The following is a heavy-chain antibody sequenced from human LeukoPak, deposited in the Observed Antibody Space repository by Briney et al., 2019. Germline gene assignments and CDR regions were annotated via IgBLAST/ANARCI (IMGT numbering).Heavy chain of an antibody. Sequence: ASVKVSCKASSYTFTSYGISWVRQAPGQGLEWMGWISAYNGNTNYAQKLQGRVTMTRNTSISTAYMELSSLRSEDTAVYYCARGLENYYGMDVWGQGTTVTVSS. CDR2: ISAYNGNT. CDR3: ARGLENYYGMDV. D-gene: IGHD1-1*01. CDR1: SYTFTSYG. J-gene: IGHJ6*02. V-gene: IGHV1-18*01.